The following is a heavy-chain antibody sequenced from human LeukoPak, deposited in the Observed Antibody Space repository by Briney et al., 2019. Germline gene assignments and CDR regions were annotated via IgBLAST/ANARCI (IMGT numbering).Heavy chain of an antibody. CDR2: IWYDGSDK. Sequence: GGSLRLSCAASGFTFNNYGMHWVRQAPGKGLEWVAVIWYDGSDKYYADSVKGRFTISRDNSKNTLYLQMNSLRADDTAVYYCARSSPPTYYHFYYYMDVWGKGSTVTVSS. V-gene: IGHV3-33*01. CDR3: ARSSPPTYYHFYYYMDV. CDR1: GFTFNNYG. J-gene: IGHJ6*03. D-gene: IGHD6-13*01.